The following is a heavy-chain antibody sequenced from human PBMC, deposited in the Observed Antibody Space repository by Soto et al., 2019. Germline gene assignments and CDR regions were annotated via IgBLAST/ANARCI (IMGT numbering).Heavy chain of an antibody. Sequence: ASVKVSCKASGYTFTSYGISWVRQAPGQGLEWMGWISAYNGNTNYAQKFQGRVTMTRNTSISTAYMELSSLRSEDTAVYYCARGRGRRSPTHYYGMDVWGQGTTVTVSS. CDR1: GYTFTSYG. CDR2: ISAYNGNT. V-gene: IGHV1-18*01. CDR3: ARGRGRRSPTHYYGMDV. D-gene: IGHD4-17*01. J-gene: IGHJ6*02.